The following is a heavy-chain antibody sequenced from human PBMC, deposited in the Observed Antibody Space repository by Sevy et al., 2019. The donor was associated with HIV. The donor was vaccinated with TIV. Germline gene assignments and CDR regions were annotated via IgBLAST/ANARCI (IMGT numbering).Heavy chain of an antibody. CDR3: ANEGGGEGGDH. V-gene: IGHV3-30*02. CDR2: IEYDGSNK. D-gene: IGHD2-21*01. J-gene: IGHJ4*02. Sequence: EGSLRLSCAASGFSFSSNGMHWVLQAPGKALEWMSYIEYDGSNKDYADSVKGRFTISRDNSKNTLYLQMNSLRVEDTAVFYCANEGGGEGGDHWGQGTLVTVSS. CDR1: GFSFSSNG.